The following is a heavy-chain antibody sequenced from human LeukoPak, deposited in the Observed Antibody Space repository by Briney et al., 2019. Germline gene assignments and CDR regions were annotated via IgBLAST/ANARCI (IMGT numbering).Heavy chain of an antibody. CDR1: GYTVTELS. V-gene: IGHV1-24*01. D-gene: IGHD2-15*01. J-gene: IGHJ6*03. Sequence: ASVKVSCKVSGYTVTELSMHWVRQSPGKGLEWMGGFDPEDGETIYAQKFQGRVTMTEDTSTDTAYMELSSLRSEDTAVYYCATDTSKLGYCSGGSCFGGTYYYYMDVWSKGTTVTVSS. CDR3: ATDTSKLGYCSGGSCFGGTYYYYMDV. CDR2: FDPEDGET.